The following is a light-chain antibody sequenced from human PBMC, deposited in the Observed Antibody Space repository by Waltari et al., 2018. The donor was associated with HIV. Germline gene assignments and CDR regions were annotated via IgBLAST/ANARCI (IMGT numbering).Light chain of an antibody. Sequence: QSALTQPPSASGSPGQSVTISCTGTSSDVGGYNYVSWYQQHPGKAPKLTIYEVSKRPSGGQDRLSGSKSGNTASLTVSGLQAEDEADYYCSSYAGSNNLVFGGGTKLTVL. J-gene: IGLJ2*01. CDR2: EVS. V-gene: IGLV2-8*01. CDR3: SSYAGSNNLV. CDR1: SSDVGGYNY.